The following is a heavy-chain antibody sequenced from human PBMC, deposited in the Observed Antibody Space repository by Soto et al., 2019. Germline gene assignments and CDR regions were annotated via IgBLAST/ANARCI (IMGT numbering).Heavy chain of an antibody. CDR2: IRFDGSNI. CDR3: SSDGVGVTTFYWYFDY. CDR1: ESIFRGYG. J-gene: IGHJ4*02. Sequence: GGSLRLSCAVSESIFRGYGMHWVRQAPGKGLEWVAIIRFDGSNIHYADYVMGRFTISRDNSKNMLYLEMNNLRVEDTAVYYCSSDGVGVTTFYWYFDYWGQGTLVTVS. D-gene: IGHD3-22*01. V-gene: IGHV3-33*01.